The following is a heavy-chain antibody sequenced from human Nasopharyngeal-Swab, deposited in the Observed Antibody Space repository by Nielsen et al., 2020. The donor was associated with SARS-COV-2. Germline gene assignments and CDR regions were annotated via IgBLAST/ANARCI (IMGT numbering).Heavy chain of an antibody. J-gene: IGHJ6*02. Sequence: GESLKISCAASGFTFSSYWMHWVRQAPGKGLVWVSRINSDGSSTSYADSVKGRFTISRDNAKNTLYLQMNSLRAEDTAVYYCARDLRFFTPTNYYYNGMDDWGQGNTVTVSS. CDR2: INSDGSST. D-gene: IGHD3-3*01. CDR1: GFTFSSYW. CDR3: ARDLRFFTPTNYYYNGMDD. V-gene: IGHV3-74*01.